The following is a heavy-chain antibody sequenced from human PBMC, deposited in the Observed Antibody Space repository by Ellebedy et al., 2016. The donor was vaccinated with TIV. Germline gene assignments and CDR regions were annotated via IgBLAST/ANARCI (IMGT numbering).Heavy chain of an antibody. D-gene: IGHD6-19*01. CDR2: IKQDGSEK. J-gene: IGHJ4*02. CDR3: VGQSAVAGRFYFDY. CDR1: GFTFSSYW. Sequence: GESLKISCVVSGFTFSSYWMTWVRQAPGKGLEWVANIKQDGSEKYYVDSVKGRFTISRDNAKIALYLQMNSLRAEDTAVYFCVGQSAVAGRFYFDYWGQGTLVTVSS. V-gene: IGHV3-7*03.